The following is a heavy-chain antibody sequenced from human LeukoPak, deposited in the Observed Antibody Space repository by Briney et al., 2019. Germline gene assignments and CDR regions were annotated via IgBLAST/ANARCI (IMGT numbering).Heavy chain of an antibody. V-gene: IGHV1-3*01. D-gene: IGHD3-10*01. CDR1: GYTLTSYA. J-gene: IGHJ3*02. CDR2: FNAGNGNT. CDR3: ARDGARFGELSAFDI. Sequence: ASVKVSCKASGYTLTSYAMHWVRQAPGKRLEGMGWFNAGNGNTKYSQKFQGRVTITRDTSASTAYMELSSLRSEDTAVYYCARDGARFGELSAFDIWGQGTMVTVPS.